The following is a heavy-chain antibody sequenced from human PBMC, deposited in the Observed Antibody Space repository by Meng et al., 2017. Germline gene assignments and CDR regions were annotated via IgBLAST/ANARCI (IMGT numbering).Heavy chain of an antibody. CDR2: ISTTGSSI. Sequence: VQLLESGGGLVKAGGSLGLSCAASGFTFRDYYMTWIRQAPGKGLEWVSSISTTGSSIYYADSVKGRFSISRDNAENSLYLQINSLRVEDTAVYYCARDHGFLNWFDPWGQGTLVTVSS. CDR1: GFTFRDYY. J-gene: IGHJ5*02. D-gene: IGHD2/OR15-2a*01. CDR3: ARDHGFLNWFDP. V-gene: IGHV3-11*04.